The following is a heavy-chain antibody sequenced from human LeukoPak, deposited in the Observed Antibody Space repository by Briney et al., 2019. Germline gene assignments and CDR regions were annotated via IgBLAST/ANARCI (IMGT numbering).Heavy chain of an antibody. CDR2: IYTSGST. CDR1: GGSFSGYY. CDR3: ARDRGPGSSGYLGY. J-gene: IGHJ4*02. D-gene: IGHD3-22*01. V-gene: IGHV4-4*07. Sequence: SETLSLTCAVYGGSFSGYYWSWIRQPAGKGLEWIGRIYTSGSTNYNPSLKSRVTISVDTSKNQFSLKLSSVTAADTAVYYCARDRGPGSSGYLGYWGQGTLVTVSS.